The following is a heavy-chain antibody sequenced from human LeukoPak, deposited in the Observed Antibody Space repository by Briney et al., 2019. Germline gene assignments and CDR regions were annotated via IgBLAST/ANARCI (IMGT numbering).Heavy chain of an antibody. CDR1: GGSFSGYY. Sequence: SETLSLTCAVYGGSFSGYYWSWIRQPPGKGLEWIGEINHSGNTNYNPSLKSRVTISVDTSKNQFSLKLSSVTAADTAVYYCAGVWSPPYTSSWPDYFDYWGQGTLVTVSS. V-gene: IGHV4-34*01. CDR3: AGVWSPPYTSSWPDYFDY. D-gene: IGHD6-13*01. CDR2: INHSGNT. J-gene: IGHJ4*02.